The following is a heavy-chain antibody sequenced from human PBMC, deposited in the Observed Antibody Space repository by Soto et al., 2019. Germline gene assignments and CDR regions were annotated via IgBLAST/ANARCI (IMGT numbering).Heavy chain of an antibody. CDR3: ARESEDLTPNFDY. Sequence: EVQLVEAGGGLVKPGGSLRLSCAAAVFTFTRYSMNWVRQAPGKGLEWVSSISSTTNYIYYGDSMKGRFTISRDNAKNSLYLEMNSLRAEDTAVYYCARESEDLTPNFDYWGQGTLVTVSS. V-gene: IGHV3-21*06. CDR1: VFTFTRYS. CDR2: ISSTTNYI. J-gene: IGHJ4*02.